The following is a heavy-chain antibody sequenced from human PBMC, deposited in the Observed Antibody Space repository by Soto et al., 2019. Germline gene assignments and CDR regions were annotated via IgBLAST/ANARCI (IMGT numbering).Heavy chain of an antibody. D-gene: IGHD3-22*01. CDR1: GFTFNSYS. CDR2: ISSSSSTI. CDR3: ARPTYYYDSSGPPAY. J-gene: IGHJ4*02. Sequence: PGGSRRLSCAASGFTFNSYSMNWVRQAPGKGLEWVSYISSSSSTIFYTDSVKGRFTVSRDNAKNSLYLQMNSLRAEDTAVYYYARPTYYYDSSGPPAYWGQGTLVTVSS. V-gene: IGHV3-48*01.